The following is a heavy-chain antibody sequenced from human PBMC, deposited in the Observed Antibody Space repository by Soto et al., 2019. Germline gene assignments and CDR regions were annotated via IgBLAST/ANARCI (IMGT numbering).Heavy chain of an antibody. Sequence: GESLKISCKVSGYSFSNYWIGWVRQMPGKGLEWMGIIYPGDSDTRYNPSFRGQVTISADKSISTAYPQWSGLKASDTAMYYCATSPATGTSRYFDYWGRGTLVTVSS. CDR3: ATSPATGTSRYFDY. J-gene: IGHJ4*02. CDR1: GYSFSNYW. V-gene: IGHV5-51*01. CDR2: IYPGDSDT. D-gene: IGHD1-7*01.